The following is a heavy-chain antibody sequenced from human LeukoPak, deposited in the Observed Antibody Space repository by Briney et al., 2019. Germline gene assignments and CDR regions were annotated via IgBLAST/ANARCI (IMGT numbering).Heavy chain of an antibody. V-gene: IGHV3-23*01. CDR1: GFTFSSYA. J-gene: IGHJ4*02. D-gene: IGHD3-22*01. CDR3: AREDSSDYYSFDY. CDR2: ISGSGGST. Sequence: PRGSLRLSCAASGFTFSSYAMSWVRQAPGKGLEWVSAISGSGGSTYYADSVKGRFTISRDNSKSTLYLQMNSLRAEDTAAYYCAREDSSDYYSFDYWGQGTLVTVSS.